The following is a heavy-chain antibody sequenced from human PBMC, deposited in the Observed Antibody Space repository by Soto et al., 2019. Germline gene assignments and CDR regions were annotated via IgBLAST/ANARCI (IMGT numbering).Heavy chain of an antibody. Sequence: SETLSLTCAVYGGAFSDYYWSWIRQPPGKGLEWIGEIDRYGSTNYNPSLKSRVTISVDTSKNQFSLKLSSVTAADTAVYYCARDLYSSGWYRPFDYWGQGTLVTVSS. J-gene: IGHJ4*02. V-gene: IGHV4-34*01. D-gene: IGHD6-19*01. CDR2: IDRYGST. CDR3: ARDLYSSGWYRPFDY. CDR1: GGAFSDYY.